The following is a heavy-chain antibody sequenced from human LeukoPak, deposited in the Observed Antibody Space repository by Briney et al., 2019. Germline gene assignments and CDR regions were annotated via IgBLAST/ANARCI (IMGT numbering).Heavy chain of an antibody. CDR3: ARDDSSCLRAYYFEY. V-gene: IGHV3-64*01. Sequence: GGSLRLSCAASGFTFSSYAMHWVRQAPGKGLEYVAAISSTGGSTYYANSVKGRFTISRDNPKNRLYLQMGSLRAEDMAVYYCARDDSSCLRAYYFEYWGQGTLVTVSS. J-gene: IGHJ4*02. D-gene: IGHD3-22*01. CDR2: ISSTGGST. CDR1: GFTFSSYA.